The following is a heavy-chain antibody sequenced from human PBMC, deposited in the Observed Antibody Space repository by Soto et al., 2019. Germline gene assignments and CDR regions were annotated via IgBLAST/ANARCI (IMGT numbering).Heavy chain of an antibody. CDR3: ARDPQDTAMVTDDY. CDR2: IKQDGSEK. Sequence: PGGSLRLSCAASGFTFSNYWMSWVRQAPGKGLEWVANIKQDGSEKYYVDSVKGRFTISRDNAKNSLYLQMNSLRPEDTAVYYCARDPQDTAMVTDDYWGQGTLVTVSS. D-gene: IGHD5-18*01. J-gene: IGHJ4*02. CDR1: GFTFSNYW. V-gene: IGHV3-7*01.